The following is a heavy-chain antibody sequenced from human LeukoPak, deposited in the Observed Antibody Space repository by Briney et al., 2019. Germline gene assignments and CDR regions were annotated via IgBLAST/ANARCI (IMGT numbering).Heavy chain of an antibody. CDR2: IYYSGST. V-gene: IGHV4-59*01. CDR1: GGSISSYY. J-gene: IGHJ4*02. Sequence: SETLSLTCTVSGGSISSYYWSWIRQPPGKGLEWIGYIYYSGSTNYNPSLKSRVTISVDTSKNQFSLKLSSVTAADTAVYYCARGLVGARYYFDYWGQGTLVTVSS. D-gene: IGHD1-26*01. CDR3: ARGLVGARYYFDY.